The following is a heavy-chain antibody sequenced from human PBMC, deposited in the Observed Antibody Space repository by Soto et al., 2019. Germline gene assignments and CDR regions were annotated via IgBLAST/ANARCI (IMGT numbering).Heavy chain of an antibody. V-gene: IGHV4-59*08. CDR1: GGSISSYH. D-gene: IGHD3-10*01. CDR2: VHYSWGS. CDR3: ARQGFGALPGLVDV. J-gene: IGHJ6*02. Sequence: QVQLQESGPGLVKPSETLSLSCTVSGGSISSYHWSWIRQTPGKGLEWIGYVHYSWGSNYNPSLTPRVAISLDTSHSQFSLKLTSVTATVTAVYYCARQGFGALPGLVDVWGQGTTVTVSS.